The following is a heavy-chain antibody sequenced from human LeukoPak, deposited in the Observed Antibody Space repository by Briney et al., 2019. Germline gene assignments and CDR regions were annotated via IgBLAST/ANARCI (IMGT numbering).Heavy chain of an antibody. CDR2: IHYTGST. V-gene: IGHV4-59*01. D-gene: IGHD3-10*01. CDR1: GGSISSYY. Sequence: PSETLSLTCTVSGGSISSYYWSWIRQSPGKGLECIGHIHYTGSTNYNPSLRGRVTISVETSKNQFSLKLKSVTAADTAVYYCARGGYYGSGNDFRFDPWGQGTLVTVSS. J-gene: IGHJ5*02. CDR3: ARGGYYGSGNDFRFDP.